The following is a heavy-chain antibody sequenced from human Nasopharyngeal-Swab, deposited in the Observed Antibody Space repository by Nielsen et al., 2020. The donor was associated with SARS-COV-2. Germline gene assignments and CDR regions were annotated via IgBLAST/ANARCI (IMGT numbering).Heavy chain of an antibody. V-gene: IGHV3-9*01. J-gene: IGHJ4*02. CDR3: AKDGGGLTGDLYYFDY. CDR1: GFTFSNYW. Sequence: SLKISCAASGFTFSNYWVHWVRQAPGKGLEWVSGISWNSGSTGYADSVKGRFTISRDNAKNSLYLQMNSLRAEDTALYYCAKDGGGLTGDLYYFDYWGQGTLVTVSS. CDR2: ISWNSGST. D-gene: IGHD7-27*01.